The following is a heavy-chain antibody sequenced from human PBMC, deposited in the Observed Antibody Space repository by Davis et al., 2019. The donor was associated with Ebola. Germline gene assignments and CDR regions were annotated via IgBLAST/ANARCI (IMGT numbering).Heavy chain of an antibody. Sequence: GESLKISCAASGFTLSNYWMSWVRQAPGKGLKWVANIKQDGSEKYYVDSVKGRFTISRDNAENSLDLQMNSLRAEDTAVYYCARGPSTGNSFSYWGQGTLVTVSS. J-gene: IGHJ4*02. V-gene: IGHV3-7*01. CDR1: GFTLSNYW. D-gene: IGHD6-13*01. CDR2: IKQDGSEK. CDR3: ARGPSTGNSFSY.